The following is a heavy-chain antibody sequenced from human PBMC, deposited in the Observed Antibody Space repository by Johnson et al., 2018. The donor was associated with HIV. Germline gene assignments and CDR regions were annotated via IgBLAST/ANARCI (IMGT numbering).Heavy chain of an antibody. V-gene: IGHV3-11*04. Sequence: QMQLVESGGGLVQPGGSLRLSCAASGFTFSDYYMTWIRQAPGKGLEWLSFISSSGDIIRYADSVKGRFTISRDNSKNTLYLQMNSLRAADTAVYYCASITTIAAAGRGGYSGVFDIWGQVTMVTVSS. CDR1: GFTFSDYY. CDR2: ISSSGDII. CDR3: ASITTIAAAGRGGYSGVFDI. J-gene: IGHJ3*02. D-gene: IGHD6-13*01.